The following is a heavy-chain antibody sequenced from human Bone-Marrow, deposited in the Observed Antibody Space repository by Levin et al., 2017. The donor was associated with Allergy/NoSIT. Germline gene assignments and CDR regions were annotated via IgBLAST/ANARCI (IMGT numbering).Heavy chain of an antibody. Sequence: GSLRLSCTVSGGSISMSTYYWGWVRQPPGKGLEWIGTIHYSGNTYYKPSLKSRVTLFVDTSKKQFSLKLSSVTAADTAVYYCARISPITTIRGLTPSAFDIWGQGTMVTVSS. V-gene: IGHV4-39*01. CDR3: ARISPITTIRGLTPSAFDI. J-gene: IGHJ3*02. CDR1: GGSISMSTYY. CDR2: IHYSGNT. D-gene: IGHD3-10*01.